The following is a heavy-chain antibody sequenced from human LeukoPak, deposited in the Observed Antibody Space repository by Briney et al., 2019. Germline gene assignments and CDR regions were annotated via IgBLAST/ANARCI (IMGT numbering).Heavy chain of an antibody. D-gene: IGHD4-17*01. CDR3: ARHKSGDLFDY. Sequence: PSETLSLTCTLSGGSTGSSSYYWGWIRQPPGQGLEWIGTISYSGNTYYNPSLKSRVTISVDTSKNQSSLKLSSVTAADTAVYYCARHKSGDLFDYWGQGTLVTVSS. V-gene: IGHV4-39*01. CDR2: ISYSGNT. CDR1: GGSTGSSSYY. J-gene: IGHJ4*02.